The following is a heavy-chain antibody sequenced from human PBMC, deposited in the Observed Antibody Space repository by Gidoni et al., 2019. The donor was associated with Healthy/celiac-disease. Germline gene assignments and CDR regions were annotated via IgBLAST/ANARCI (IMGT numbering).Heavy chain of an antibody. V-gene: IGHV3-9*01. CDR3: AKSNTAMAPFDY. CDR1: GCTFDDYA. D-gene: IGHD5-18*01. CDR2: ISWNSGSI. Sequence: EVQLVESGGGLVKPGRSLRLTCAAAGCTFDDYAMHWVRQAPGKGLEWVSGISWNSGSIGYADSVKGRFTISRDNAKNSLYLQMNSLRAEDTALYYCAKSNTAMAPFDYWGQGTLVTVSS. J-gene: IGHJ4*02.